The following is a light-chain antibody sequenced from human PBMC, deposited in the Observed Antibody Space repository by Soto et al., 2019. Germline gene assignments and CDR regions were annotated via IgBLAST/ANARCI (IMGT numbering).Light chain of an antibody. CDR2: DAS. Sequence: EIVLTQSPAILSLSPGERATLSCRSSRSVSRYLAWYQQKPGQAPRLLIFDASNRATGIPARFSGSGSGTEFTLTISSLEPEDFADYYCQQRSNWPPFTFGPGTKVDIK. CDR3: QQRSNWPPFT. CDR1: RSVSRY. J-gene: IGKJ3*01. V-gene: IGKV3-11*01.